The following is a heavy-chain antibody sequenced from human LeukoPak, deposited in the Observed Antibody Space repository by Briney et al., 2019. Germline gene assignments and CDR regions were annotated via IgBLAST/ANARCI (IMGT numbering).Heavy chain of an antibody. V-gene: IGHV1-18*01. D-gene: IGHD3-16*01. J-gene: IGHJ3*02. CDR2: TATTNDHT. CDR3: ARGGTPDACDI. CDR1: GYSFSTYA. Sequence: ASVKVSCKTSGYSFSTYAISWVRQAPGQGLEWMGWTATTNDHTNFAQKFQGRVTMTADTSTSTAYMELRGLRSDDTALYYCARGGTPDACDIWGQGTMVTVSS.